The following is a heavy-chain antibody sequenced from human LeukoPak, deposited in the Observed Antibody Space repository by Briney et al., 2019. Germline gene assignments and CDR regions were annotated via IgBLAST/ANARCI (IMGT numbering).Heavy chain of an antibody. D-gene: IGHD3-16*01. V-gene: IGHV4-59*01. CDR3: ARENRGGLEDY. Sequence: PSETLSLTCSVSGGSISSYYWSWIRQPPGKGLEWIGDIYHSGSTNYNPSLKSRVTISVDTSKNQFSLKLKSVTAADTAVYHCARENRGGLEDYWGQGTLVTVSS. CDR1: GGSISSYY. J-gene: IGHJ4*02. CDR2: IYHSGST.